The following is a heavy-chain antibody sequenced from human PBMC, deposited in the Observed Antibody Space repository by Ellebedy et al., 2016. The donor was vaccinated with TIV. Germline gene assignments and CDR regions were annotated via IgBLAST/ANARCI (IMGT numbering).Heavy chain of an antibody. V-gene: IGHV4-34*01. D-gene: IGHD3-10*01. CDR2: INHSGST. CDR1: VGSFSGYH. J-gene: IGHJ6*03. CDR3: ARGRVRGVPYYMDV. Sequence: SETLSLXXAVYVGSFSGYHWSWVRQPPGKGLEWIGEINHSGSTNYSPSLKSRVTISVDTSKDQFSLKLNSVTAADTAVYYCARGRVRGVPYYMDVWGKGTTVTVSS.